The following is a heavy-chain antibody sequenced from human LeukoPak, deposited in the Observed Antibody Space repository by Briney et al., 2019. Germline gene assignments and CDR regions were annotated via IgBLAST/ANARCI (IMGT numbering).Heavy chain of an antibody. CDR3: ARERNVEIQGMDV. CDR1: GYTFTSYY. J-gene: IGHJ6*02. CDR2: INPSGGST. V-gene: IGHV1-46*01. Sequence: ASVKVSCKASGYTFTSYYMHWVRQAPGQGLEWMGLINPSGGSTSYAQKFQGRVTMTRDTSTSTVYMELSSLRSEDTAVYYCARERNVEIQGMDVWGQGTTVTVSS. D-gene: IGHD2-15*01.